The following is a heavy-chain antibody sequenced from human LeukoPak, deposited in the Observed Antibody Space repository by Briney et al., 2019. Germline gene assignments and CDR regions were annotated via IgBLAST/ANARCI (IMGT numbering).Heavy chain of an antibody. J-gene: IGHJ4*02. D-gene: IGHD3-22*01. CDR1: GFTFSSYG. CDR3: AAHYYDSSGYFGTFDC. V-gene: IGHV3-23*01. CDR2: ISGSGGST. Sequence: GGTLRLSCAASGFTFSSYGMSWVRQAPGKGLEWVSAISGSGGSTYYADSVKGRFTISRDNSKNTLYLQMNSLRAEDTAVYYCAAHYYDSSGYFGTFDCWGQGTLVTVSS.